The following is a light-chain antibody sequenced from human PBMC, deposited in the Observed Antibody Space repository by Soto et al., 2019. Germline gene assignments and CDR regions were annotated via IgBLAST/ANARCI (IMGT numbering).Light chain of an antibody. CDR3: QHYYNWPPWT. CDR1: QSVSSN. Sequence: DIVMTQSPATLSVSPGERATLSCRASQSVSSNLAWYQQKPGQAPRLLIYRASTRATGIPARFSGSGSGTNFTLTIASLQSEDFAVYYCQHYYNWPPWTFGQETEVQI. J-gene: IGKJ1*01. CDR2: RAS. V-gene: IGKV3-15*01.